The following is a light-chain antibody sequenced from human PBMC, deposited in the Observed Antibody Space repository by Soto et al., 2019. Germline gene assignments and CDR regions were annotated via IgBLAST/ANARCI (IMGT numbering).Light chain of an antibody. J-gene: IGKJ4*01. CDR2: DVS. Sequence: IVLTQSPATLSLSPGKRASLSCRASQNISNYLIWYQQKPGQAPRLLIYDVSNRATGIPARFGGSGSATEFTLTISSLQSEDFAVYYCQQYSQWPLTFGGGTKVDIK. V-gene: IGKV3-11*01. CDR1: QNISNY. CDR3: QQYSQWPLT.